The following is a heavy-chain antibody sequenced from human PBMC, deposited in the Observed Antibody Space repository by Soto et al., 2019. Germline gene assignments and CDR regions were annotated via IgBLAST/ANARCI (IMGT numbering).Heavy chain of an antibody. J-gene: IGHJ5*01. CDR1: GYSFTSLW. CDR2: INPGDSYT. V-gene: IGHV5-51*01. Sequence: GESLKISCKASGYSFTSLWIGWVRQMPGKGLEWMGIINPGDSYTRYSPSFEGQVALSADKSINTAYLQWNSLKAADTAMYYCMRPHSNGWYDYWGKGNMVTVSS. D-gene: IGHD3-22*01. CDR3: MRPHSNGWYDY.